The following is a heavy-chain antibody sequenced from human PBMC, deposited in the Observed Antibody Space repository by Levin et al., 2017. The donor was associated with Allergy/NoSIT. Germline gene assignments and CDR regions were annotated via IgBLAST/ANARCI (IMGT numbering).Heavy chain of an antibody. CDR1: GGSISSGDYY. J-gene: IGHJ4*02. CDR2: IYYSGST. V-gene: IGHV4-30-4*01. CDR3: AREALDYYDSSGYSHIDY. Sequence: SETLSLTCTVSGGSISSGDYYWSWIRQPPGKGLEWIGYIYYSGSTYYNPSLKSRVTISVDTSKNQFSLKLSSVTAADTAVYYCAREALDYYDSSGYSHIDYWGQGTLVTVSS. D-gene: IGHD3-22*01.